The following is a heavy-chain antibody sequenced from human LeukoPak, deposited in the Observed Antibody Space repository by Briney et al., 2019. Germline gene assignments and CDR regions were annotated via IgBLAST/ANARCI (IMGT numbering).Heavy chain of an antibody. J-gene: IGHJ6*04. V-gene: IGHV1-69*06. CDR1: GGTFSSYA. CDR2: IIPIFGTA. Sequence: ASVKVSCKASGGTFSSYAISGVRQAPGQGLEWMGGIIPIFGTANYAQKFQGRVTITADKSTSTAYMELSSLRSEDTAVYYCARDAGGCSSTSCYQRYYYYYGMDVWGKGTTVTVSS. D-gene: IGHD2-2*01. CDR3: ARDAGGCSSTSCYQRYYYYYGMDV.